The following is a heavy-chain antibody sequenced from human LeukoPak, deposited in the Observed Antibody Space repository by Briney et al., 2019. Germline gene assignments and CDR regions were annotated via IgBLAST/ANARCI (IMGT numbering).Heavy chain of an antibody. CDR1: GFTFSSYG. D-gene: IGHD2-2*01. Sequence: PGGSLRLSCAASGFTFSSYGMHWVRQAPGKGLEWVSAISGSGGSTYYADSVKGRFTISRDNSKNTLYLQMNSLRAEDTAVYYCAKPRSTSYWFDPWGQGTLVTVSS. V-gene: IGHV3-23*01. CDR3: AKPRSTSYWFDP. J-gene: IGHJ5*02. CDR2: ISGSGGST.